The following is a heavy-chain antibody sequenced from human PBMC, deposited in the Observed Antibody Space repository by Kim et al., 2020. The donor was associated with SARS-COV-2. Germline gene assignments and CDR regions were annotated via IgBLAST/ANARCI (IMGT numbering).Heavy chain of an antibody. CDR3: ATDAGIAVGH. D-gene: IGHD6-19*01. V-gene: IGHV4-39*01. CDR2: IYYSGST. Sequence: SQTLSLTCTVSGGSISSSSYYWGWIRQPPGKGLEWIGSIYYSGSTYYNPSLKSRVTISVDTSKNQFSLKLSSVTAADTAVYYCATDAGIAVGHWGQGTLVTVSS. J-gene: IGHJ4*02. CDR1: GGSISSSSYY.